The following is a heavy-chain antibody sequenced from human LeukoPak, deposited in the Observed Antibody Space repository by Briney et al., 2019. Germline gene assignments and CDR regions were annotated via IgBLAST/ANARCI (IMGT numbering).Heavy chain of an antibody. CDR1: GFTFSSYW. D-gene: IGHD3-10*01. Sequence: GGSLRLSCAVSGFTFSSYWMSWVRQAPGKGLEWVANIKQDGSEKYYVDSVEGRFIISRDSAKNSLFLQMNSLRAEDTAVYYCARGSGADGDCWGQGTLVTVSS. V-gene: IGHV3-7*01. J-gene: IGHJ4*02. CDR2: IKQDGSEK. CDR3: ARGSGADGDC.